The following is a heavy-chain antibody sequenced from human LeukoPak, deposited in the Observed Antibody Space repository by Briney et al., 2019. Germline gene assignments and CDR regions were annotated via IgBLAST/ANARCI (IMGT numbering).Heavy chain of an antibody. CDR3: AKDVGLGPASGVDV. Sequence: GGSLRLSCAASGFTFDDYAMHWVRQAPGKGLEWVSGISWNSGSIDYADSVKGGFTISRENAKNSLYLEMNSLRDEDTALYFCAKDVGLGPASGVDVWGQGTTVAGSS. CDR2: ISWNSGSI. CDR1: GFTFDDYA. V-gene: IGHV3-9*01. D-gene: IGHD1-26*01. J-gene: IGHJ6*02.